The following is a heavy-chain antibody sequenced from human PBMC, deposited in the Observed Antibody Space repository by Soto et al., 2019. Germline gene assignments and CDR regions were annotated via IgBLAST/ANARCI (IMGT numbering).Heavy chain of an antibody. D-gene: IGHD2-2*02. V-gene: IGHV1-2*04. CDR3: ARGPIVIKPGAINPTVAYYYGMDV. J-gene: IGHJ6*02. CDR1: GYTFTGYY. CDR2: INPNSGGT. Sequence: EASVKVSCKASGYTFTGYYMHWARQAPGQGLEWMRWINPNSGGTNYAQKFQGWVTMTRDTSISTGYMELSRLRSDDTAVYYCARGPIVIKPGAINPTVAYYYGMDVWGQGTTVTVSS.